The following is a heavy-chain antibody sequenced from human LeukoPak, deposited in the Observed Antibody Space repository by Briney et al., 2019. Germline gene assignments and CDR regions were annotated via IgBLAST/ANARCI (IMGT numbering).Heavy chain of an antibody. V-gene: IGHV3-48*04. CDR2: ISSSSSTI. J-gene: IGHJ4*02. CDR1: GFTFSSYI. Sequence: GGSLRLSCAASGFTFSSYIMNWVRQAPGKGLEWVSYISSSSSTIYYADSVKGRFTLSRDNPKNSLYPQMNSLRAEDTAVYYCASTGRYCTSTSCSNYFHYWGQGTLVTVSS. CDR3: ASTGRYCTSTSCSNYFHY. D-gene: IGHD2-2*01.